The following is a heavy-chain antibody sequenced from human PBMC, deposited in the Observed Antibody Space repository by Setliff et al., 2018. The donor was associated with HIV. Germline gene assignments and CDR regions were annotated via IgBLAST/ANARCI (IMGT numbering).Heavy chain of an antibody. CDR2: INLGAGST. Sequence: ASVKVSCKASGLTFTSYYMHWVRQVPGQGLEWMGIINLGAGSTSYARKFQGRVNMTRDTSTSTVFMELSSLTSEDTAVYYCAIRPYYFDNNISWGQGTLVTVSS. CDR3: AIRPYYFDNNIS. CDR1: GLTFTSYY. V-gene: IGHV1-46*01. D-gene: IGHD3-22*01. J-gene: IGHJ4*02.